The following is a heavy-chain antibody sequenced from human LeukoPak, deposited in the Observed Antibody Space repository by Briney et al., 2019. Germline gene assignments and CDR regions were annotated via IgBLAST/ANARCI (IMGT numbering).Heavy chain of an antibody. D-gene: IGHD3-10*01. Sequence: SETLSLTCTVSGGSISPYYWSWIRQPPGEALEWIGYIYYSGSTNCNPSLKSRVTISVDPSKNQFSLKLSSVTAADTAVYYCARDSTMVRGVIGYFDCWGQGTLVTVSS. CDR2: IYYSGST. V-gene: IGHV4-59*01. J-gene: IGHJ4*02. CDR3: ARDSTMVRGVIGYFDC. CDR1: GGSISPYY.